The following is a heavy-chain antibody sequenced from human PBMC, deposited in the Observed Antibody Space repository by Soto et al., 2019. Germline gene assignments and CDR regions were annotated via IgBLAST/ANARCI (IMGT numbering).Heavy chain of an antibody. V-gene: IGHV3-23*01. CDR2: ISGSGGST. J-gene: IGHJ1*01. Sequence: GGSLRLSCADSGFTFSSYAMSWVRQAPGKGLEWVSAISGSGGSTYYADSVKGRFTISRDKSKNTLYLQMNSLSAEDTAVYYCANIIAVAGTEYFQHWGHGTLVTVSS. D-gene: IGHD6-19*01. CDR1: GFTFSSYA. CDR3: ANIIAVAGTEYFQH.